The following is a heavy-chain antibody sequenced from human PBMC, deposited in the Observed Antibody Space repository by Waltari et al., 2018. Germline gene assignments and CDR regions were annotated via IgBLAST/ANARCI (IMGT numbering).Heavy chain of an antibody. J-gene: IGHJ6*02. CDR1: GYIFTNYW. D-gene: IGHD6-6*01. Sequence: GQSGAEVKKPGEYLKISCKGSGYIFTNYWIGWVRQMPGKGLEWMGIIYPGDSDTRYSPSFQGQVTISADKSISTAYLHWSSLKASDTAMYYCARRASAAARRGYYYYGMDVWGQGTTVTVSS. V-gene: IGHV5-51*03. CDR2: IYPGDSDT. CDR3: ARRASAAARRGYYYYGMDV.